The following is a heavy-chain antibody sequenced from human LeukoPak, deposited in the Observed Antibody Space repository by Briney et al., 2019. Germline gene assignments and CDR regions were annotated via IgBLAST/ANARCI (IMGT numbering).Heavy chain of an antibody. CDR1: GGSISSGSYY. CDR2: IYTSGST. V-gene: IGHV4-61*02. D-gene: IGHD6-6*01. Sequence: PSQTLSLTCTVSGGSISSGSYYWRWIRQPAGTGLEWIGRIYTSGSTNHNPSLNSRVTISADTSKNQFSLKLSSVTAADTAVYYCARTKEYTTSSFDYWGQGTLVTVSS. J-gene: IGHJ4*02. CDR3: ARTKEYTTSSFDY.